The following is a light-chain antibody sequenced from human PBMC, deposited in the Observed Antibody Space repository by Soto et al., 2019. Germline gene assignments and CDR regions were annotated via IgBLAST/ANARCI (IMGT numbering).Light chain of an antibody. CDR2: GAS. J-gene: IGKJ4*01. V-gene: IGKV3-20*01. Sequence: ENVLTQSPGTLSLSPGERATLSCRSSQSVSSSFLAWYQQKPGQAPRLLIYGASSRATGIPDRFSGSGSGTDFTLTISRLEPEDGAVYYCQQYDSSPLTFGGGTKVEIK. CDR1: QSVSSSF. CDR3: QQYDSSPLT.